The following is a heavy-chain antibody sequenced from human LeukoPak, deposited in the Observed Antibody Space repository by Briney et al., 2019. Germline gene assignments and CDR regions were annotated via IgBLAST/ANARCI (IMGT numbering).Heavy chain of an antibody. V-gene: IGHV3-23*01. CDR1: RFSFNIYA. CDR3: AKEGPHRGSYYLNFDY. CDR2: ISDSGGGT. Sequence: QSGGSLRLSCAASRFSFNIYAMSWLRQAPGKGLEWVSTISDSGGGTYYADSVKGRFTISRDNSKNTLYLQMNSLRAEDTAIYYCAKEGPHRGSYYLNFDYWGQGTLVTVSS. D-gene: IGHD1-26*01. J-gene: IGHJ4*02.